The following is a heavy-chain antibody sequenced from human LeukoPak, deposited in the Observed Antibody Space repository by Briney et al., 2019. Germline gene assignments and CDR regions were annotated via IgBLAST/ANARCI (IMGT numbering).Heavy chain of an antibody. Sequence: ASVKVSCKASGGTFSSYAISWVRQAPGQGLEWMGGIIPILGTANYAQKFQGRVTITADESTSTAYMELSSMRSEGPAVYYCASHPRGYGDYEGSFDYWGQGTLVTVSS. CDR3: ASHPRGYGDYEGSFDY. J-gene: IGHJ4*02. D-gene: IGHD4-17*01. CDR2: IIPILGTA. V-gene: IGHV1-69*13. CDR1: GGTFSSYA.